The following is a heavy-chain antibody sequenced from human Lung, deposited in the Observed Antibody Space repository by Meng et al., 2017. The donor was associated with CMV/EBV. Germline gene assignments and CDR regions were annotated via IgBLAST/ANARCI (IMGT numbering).Heavy chain of an antibody. V-gene: IGHV3-30*02. J-gene: IGHJ6*02. CDR3: AKDAGVRPGVPGWDGMDV. CDR2: IRYDGSNK. Sequence: LXXAASGFTFSSYGMHWVRQAPGKGLEWVAFIRYDGSNKYYADSVKGRFTISRDNSKNTLYLQMNSLRAEDTAVYYCAKDAGVRPGVPGWDGMDVWGQGXTVTVSS. CDR1: GFTFSSYG. D-gene: IGHD3-10*01.